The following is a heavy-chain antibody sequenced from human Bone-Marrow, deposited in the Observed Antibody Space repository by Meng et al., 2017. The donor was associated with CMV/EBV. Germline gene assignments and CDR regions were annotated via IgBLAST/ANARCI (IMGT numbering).Heavy chain of an antibody. CDR1: GASIRSSSYY. Sequence: SETLSLTCTVSGASIRSSSYYWGWIRQPPGKGPEWIGSIYYSGTTYYNPSLKSRVTSRVTISLDTSNNQFSLRLTSVTAADTAVYYCARVIVLIPAAIPSDNWFDPWGQGTLVTVSS. CDR3: ARVIVLIPAAIPSDNWFDP. J-gene: IGHJ5*02. CDR2: IYYSGTT. D-gene: IGHD2-2*01. V-gene: IGHV4-39*07.